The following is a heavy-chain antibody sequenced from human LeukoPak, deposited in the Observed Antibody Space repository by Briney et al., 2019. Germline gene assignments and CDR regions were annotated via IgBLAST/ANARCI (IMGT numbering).Heavy chain of an antibody. Sequence: SGTLSLTCAVSGGSISSSNRWSWVRQPPGKGLEWIGEIYHSGSTSYNPSLRSRVTISLDKSKNQFSLKLTSVTAADTAVYYCAALYGDYVDYWGQGTLVTVSS. J-gene: IGHJ4*02. CDR1: GGSISSSNR. V-gene: IGHV4-4*02. CDR2: IYHSGST. D-gene: IGHD4-17*01. CDR3: AALYGDYVDY.